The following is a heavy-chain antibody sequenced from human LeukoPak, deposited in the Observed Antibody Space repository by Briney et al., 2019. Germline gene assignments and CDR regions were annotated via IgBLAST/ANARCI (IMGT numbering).Heavy chain of an antibody. J-gene: IGHJ4*02. CDR3: ARGDFWFDY. CDR2: INHSGST. V-gene: IGHV4-34*01. D-gene: IGHD3-3*01. Sequence: SETLSLTCAVYGGSFSGYYWSWIRQPPGKGLEWIGEINHSGSTNYNPSLKSRVTISVDTSKYQFSLKLSSVTAADTAVYYCARGDFWFDYWGPGTLVTVSS. CDR1: GGSFSGYY.